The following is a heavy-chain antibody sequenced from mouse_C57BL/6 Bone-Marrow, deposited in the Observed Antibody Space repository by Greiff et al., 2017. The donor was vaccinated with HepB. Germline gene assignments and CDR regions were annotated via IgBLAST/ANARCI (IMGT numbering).Heavy chain of an antibody. Sequence: QVQLQQSGAELARPGASVKLSCKASGYTFTSYGISWVKQRTGQGLEWIGEIYPRSGNTYYNEKFKGKATLTADKSSSTAYMELRSLTSEDSAVYFCAILYYYGSSYPYWYFDVWGTGTTVTVSS. V-gene: IGHV1-81*01. CDR3: AILYYYGSSYPYWYFDV. CDR2: IYPRSGNT. D-gene: IGHD1-1*01. CDR1: GYTFTSYG. J-gene: IGHJ1*03.